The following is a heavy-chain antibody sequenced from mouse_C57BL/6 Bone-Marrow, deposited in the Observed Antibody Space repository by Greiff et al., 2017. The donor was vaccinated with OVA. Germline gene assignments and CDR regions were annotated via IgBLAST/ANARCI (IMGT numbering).Heavy chain of an antibody. CDR3: APLSYYAMDD. CDR2: INPSTGGT. CDR1: GYSFTGYY. Sequence: VQLQQSGPELVKPGASVKISCKASGYSFTGYYMNWVKQSPEKSLEWIGEINPSTGGTTYNQKFKAKATLTVDKSSSTAYMQLKSLTSEDSAVYYCAPLSYYAMDDWGQGTSVTVSS. J-gene: IGHJ4*01. V-gene: IGHV1-42*01.